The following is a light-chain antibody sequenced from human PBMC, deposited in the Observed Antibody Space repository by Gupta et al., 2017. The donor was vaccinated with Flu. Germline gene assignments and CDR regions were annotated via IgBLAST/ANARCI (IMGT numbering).Light chain of an antibody. CDR3: CSYAGTYTWV. J-gene: IGLJ3*02. CDR1: SSDVGAHNY. Sequence: QSALTQPRSVSGSPGQSVTISCTGTSSDVGAHNYVSWYQQYPGKAPKLILYDVSKRPTGVPDRFSGSKAGNTASPTISGLQAEDEADYFCCSYAGTYTWVFGGGTKVTVL. CDR2: DVS. V-gene: IGLV2-11*01.